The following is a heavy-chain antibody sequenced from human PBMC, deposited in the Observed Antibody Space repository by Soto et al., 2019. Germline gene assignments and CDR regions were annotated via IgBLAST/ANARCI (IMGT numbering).Heavy chain of an antibody. CDR3: ARGFVAAQSFDP. CDR2: IYYSGST. CDR1: GGSISSYY. J-gene: IGHJ5*02. D-gene: IGHD6-6*01. Sequence: SETLSLTCTVSGGSISSYYWSWIRQPPGKGLEWIGYIYYSGSTNYNPSLKSRVTISVDTSKNQFSLKLSSVTAADTAVYYCARGFVAAQSFDPWGQGTLVTVSS. V-gene: IGHV4-59*01.